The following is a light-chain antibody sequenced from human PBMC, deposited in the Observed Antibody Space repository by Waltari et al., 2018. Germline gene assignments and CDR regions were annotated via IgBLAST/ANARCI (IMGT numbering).Light chain of an antibody. CDR1: TNNVGNHR. CDR2: RNH. J-gene: IGLJ3*02. CDR3: SAWDSNRSAWV. V-gene: IGLV10-54*04. Sequence: QAGLTQPPSVSTGLGQTATLTCTGNTNNVGNHRAHWQQQHQGHPPELLSSRNHNRPSWISEKVSSSRSGNTASLTITGLQPDDEDDYYCSAWDSNRSAWVFGGGTKLTVL.